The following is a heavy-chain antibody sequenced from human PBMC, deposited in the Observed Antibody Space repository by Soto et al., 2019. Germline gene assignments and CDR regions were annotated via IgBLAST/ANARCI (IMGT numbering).Heavy chain of an antibody. J-gene: IGHJ4*02. Sequence: VQMVESGGGLVKPGMSLRLSCAASGFKFDDFAMHWVRQGQGKGLEWVAGINWNSGDKDYGDSAKGRFVISRDNGKRSLDLQMNSLRAEDTAVYYCARESEDLTSNFDYWGQGTLVTVSS. CDR3: ARESEDLTSNFDY. CDR1: GFKFDDFA. V-gene: IGHV3-9*01. CDR2: INWNSGDK.